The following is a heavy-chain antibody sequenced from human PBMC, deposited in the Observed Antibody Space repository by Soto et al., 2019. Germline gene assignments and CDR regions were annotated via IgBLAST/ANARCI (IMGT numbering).Heavy chain of an antibody. CDR2: INPNSGNI. D-gene: IGHD4-4*01. Sequence: QVQLVQSGAEVKKPGASVKVSCKASGYTFTSYDIYWVRQAPGQGLEWMGWINPNSGNIGYAQKFQGRVTMTRDTSISTVYMDLSSLRSEDTAVYYCARDSFRNSRAFDYWGQGTLVTVSS. J-gene: IGHJ4*02. V-gene: IGHV1-8*01. CDR3: ARDSFRNSRAFDY. CDR1: GYTFTSYD.